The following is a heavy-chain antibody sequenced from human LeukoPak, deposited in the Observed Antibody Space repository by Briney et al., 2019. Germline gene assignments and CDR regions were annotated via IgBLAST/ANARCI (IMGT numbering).Heavy chain of an antibody. V-gene: IGHV3-30*18. CDR3: AKEIAVAGRRYFDY. CDR2: ISYDGSNK. J-gene: IGHJ4*02. Sequence: GGSLRLSCAASGFTFSSYGMHWVRQAPGKGLEWVAVISYDGSNKYYADSVKGRFTISRDNSKNTLYLQMNSLRAEDTAVYYCAKEIAVAGRRYFDYWGQGTLVTVSS. CDR1: GFTFSSYG. D-gene: IGHD6-19*01.